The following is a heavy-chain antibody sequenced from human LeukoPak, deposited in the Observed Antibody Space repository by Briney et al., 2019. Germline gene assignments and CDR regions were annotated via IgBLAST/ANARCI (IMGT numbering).Heavy chain of an antibody. D-gene: IGHD6-13*01. CDR3: ARVCLAAAGTSRYFDL. V-gene: IGHV4-4*02. J-gene: IGHJ2*01. CDR2: IYHSGST. Sequence: PSGTLSLTCAVSGGSISSSNWWSWVRQPPGKGLEWIGEIYHSGSTNYNPSLKSRVTISVDKSKNQFSLKLSSVTAADTAVYYCARVCLAAAGTSRYFDLWGRGTLVTVSS. CDR1: GGSISSSNW.